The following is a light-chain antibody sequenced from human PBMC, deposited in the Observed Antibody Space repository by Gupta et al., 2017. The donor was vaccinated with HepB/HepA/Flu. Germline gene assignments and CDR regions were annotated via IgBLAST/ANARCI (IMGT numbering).Light chain of an antibody. CDR1: SSDVGSHNL. CDR3: CSYAGPFSWV. CDR2: EVN. J-gene: IGLJ3*02. V-gene: IGLV2-23*02. Sequence: QSALTQSASVSGSPGQSITISCTGTSSDVGSHNLVSWYQQHPGKAPKLIMYEVNKWPSGVSNRFSGSKSGNTASLTISGLQAEDEADYYCCSYAGPFSWVLGGGTKLT.